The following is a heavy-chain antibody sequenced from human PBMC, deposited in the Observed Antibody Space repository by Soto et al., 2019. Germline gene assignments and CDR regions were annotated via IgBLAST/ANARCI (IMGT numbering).Heavy chain of an antibody. J-gene: IGHJ4*02. V-gene: IGHV1-69*08. CDR1: AGTFSSYT. Sequence: QVQLVQSGAEVKKPGSSVKVSCKASAGTFSSYTISWVRQAPGQGLEWMGRIIPILGIANYAQKFQGRVTITADKSTSTAYMELSSLRSEDTAVYYCARDQPYYYGSGSHGFDYWGQGTLVTVSS. CDR3: ARDQPYYYGSGSHGFDY. D-gene: IGHD3-10*01. CDR2: IIPILGIA.